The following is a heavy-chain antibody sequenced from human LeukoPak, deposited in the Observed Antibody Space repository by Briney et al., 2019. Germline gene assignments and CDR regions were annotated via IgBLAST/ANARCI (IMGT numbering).Heavy chain of an antibody. CDR3: ARAWDCSSTSCYTEYYYGMDV. Sequence: GGSLRLSCAASGFTFSSYEMNWVRQAPGKGLEWVSYISSSGSTIYYADSVKGRFTISRDNANNSLYLQMNSLRAEDTAVYYCARAWDCSSTSCYTEYYYGMDVWGQGTTVTVSS. J-gene: IGHJ6*02. CDR1: GFTFSSYE. D-gene: IGHD2-2*02. CDR2: ISSSGSTI. V-gene: IGHV3-48*03.